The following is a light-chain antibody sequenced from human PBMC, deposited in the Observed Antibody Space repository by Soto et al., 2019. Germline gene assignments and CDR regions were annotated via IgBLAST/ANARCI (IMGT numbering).Light chain of an antibody. CDR2: GAS. V-gene: IGKV3-20*01. Sequence: EIVLTQSPGTLSLSAAERASVSCRASQSVTSTYLACYQQKPGQAPRRLIYGASSRAIGIPDRFSGSVSGSDFILTINRLEPEDFAVYYCQQYGSSHTFGQGTRM. CDR3: QQYGSSHT. CDR1: QSVTSTY. J-gene: IGKJ5*01.